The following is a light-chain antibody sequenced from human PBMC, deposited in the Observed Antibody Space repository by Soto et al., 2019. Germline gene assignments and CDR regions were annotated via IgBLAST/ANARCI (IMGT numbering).Light chain of an antibody. V-gene: IGKV1-39*01. CDR2: AAS. Sequence: DIQMTQSPSSLSASVGDRVTITCRASQSISNNLNWYQQKSGEAPKLLIYAASSLQSGVPARFSGSGSGTHFTLTISSLQPEDFATYFCQHIYSIPITFGQGTRLEI. CDR3: QHIYSIPIT. CDR1: QSISNN. J-gene: IGKJ5*01.